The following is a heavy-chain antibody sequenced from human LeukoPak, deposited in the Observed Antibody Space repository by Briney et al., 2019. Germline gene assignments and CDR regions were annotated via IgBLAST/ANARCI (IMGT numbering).Heavy chain of an antibody. CDR3: ARSSPAMVRGVNDAFDI. Sequence: PSETLSLTCTVSGGSISSYYWSWIRQPPGKGLEGIGYIYYSGSTNYNPSLKSRVTISVDTSKNQFSLKLSSVTAADTAVYYCARSSPAMVRGVNDAFDIWGQGTMVTVSS. D-gene: IGHD3-10*01. CDR2: IYYSGST. V-gene: IGHV4-59*01. CDR1: GGSISSYY. J-gene: IGHJ3*02.